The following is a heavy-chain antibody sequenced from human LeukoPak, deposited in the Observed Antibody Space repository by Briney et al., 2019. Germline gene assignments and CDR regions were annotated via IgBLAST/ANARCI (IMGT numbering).Heavy chain of an antibody. CDR2: IYSSGST. CDR1: GVSISSTNW. J-gene: IGHJ3*02. D-gene: IGHD5-12*01. V-gene: IGHV4-4*02. Sequence: KPSETLSLTCGVSGVSISSTNWWSWVRQPPGQGLEWIGYIYSSGSTNYSPSLKSRVTISVDTSKNQFSLKLYSVTAADTAVYYCARRYSGYGNAFDIWGQGTMVTVSS. CDR3: ARRYSGYGNAFDI.